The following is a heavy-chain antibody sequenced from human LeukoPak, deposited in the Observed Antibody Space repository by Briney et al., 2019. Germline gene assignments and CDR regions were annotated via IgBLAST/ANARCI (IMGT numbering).Heavy chain of an antibody. J-gene: IGHJ4*02. V-gene: IGHV3-13*01. CDR2: IGTAGDT. CDR1: GFTFSSYD. D-gene: IGHD3-10*01. Sequence: GGSLRLSCAASGFTFSSYDMHWVRQATGKGLEWVSAIGTAGDTYYPGSVKGRFTISRENAKNSLYLQMNSLRAGDTAVYYCARAKTYYYGSGSYQLFDYWGQGTLVTVSS. CDR3: ARAKTYYYGSGSYQLFDY.